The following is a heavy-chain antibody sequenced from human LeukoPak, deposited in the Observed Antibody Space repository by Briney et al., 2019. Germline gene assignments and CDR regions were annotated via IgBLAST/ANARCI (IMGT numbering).Heavy chain of an antibody. J-gene: IGHJ4*02. CDR2: IDGSGGNT. Sequence: PGRSLRLSCAASGFTLSDYNMHWVRQAPGKGLEWVSAIDGSGGNTYYTDSVKGRFTISRDNSKSTLYLQMNSLRAEDTAVYFCSKDPHARTAAAVLHWGQGTLVTVSS. CDR3: SKDPHARTAAAVLH. V-gene: IGHV3-23*01. D-gene: IGHD6-13*01. CDR1: GFTLSDYN.